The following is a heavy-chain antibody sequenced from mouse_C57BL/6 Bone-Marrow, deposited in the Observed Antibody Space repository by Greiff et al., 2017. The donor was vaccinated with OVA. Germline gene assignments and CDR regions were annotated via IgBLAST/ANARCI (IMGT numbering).Heavy chain of an antibody. CDR2: IDPSDSYT. Sequence: QVQLQQPGAELVKPGASVKLSCKASGYTFTSYWMQWVKQRPGQGLEWIGEIDPSDSYTNYNQKFQGKATLTVDTSSSTAYMQLSSLTSEDSAVYYCARTDSNYGFDYWGQGTTLTVSS. D-gene: IGHD2-5*01. CDR1: GYTFTSYW. J-gene: IGHJ2*01. V-gene: IGHV1-50*01. CDR3: ARTDSNYGFDY.